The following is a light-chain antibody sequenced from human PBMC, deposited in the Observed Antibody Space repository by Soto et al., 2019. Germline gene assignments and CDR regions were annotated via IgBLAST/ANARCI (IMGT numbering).Light chain of an antibody. CDR3: EQRSNWPPYT. J-gene: IGKJ2*01. Sequence: EIVLTQSPATLSLSPGERATLSCRASQSVSSYLAWYQQNPGQAPRLLIYDASNRATGIPARFSGSGSGTDFTLTISSLEHEDSAVYYCEQRSNWPPYTFGQGTKLEIK. CDR2: DAS. V-gene: IGKV3-11*01. CDR1: QSVSSY.